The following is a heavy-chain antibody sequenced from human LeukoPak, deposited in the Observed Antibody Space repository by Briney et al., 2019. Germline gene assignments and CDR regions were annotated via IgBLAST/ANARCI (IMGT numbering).Heavy chain of an antibody. Sequence: SETLSLTCTVSGGSISSGDYYWNWIRQPPGKGLEWIGYIYYSGSTSYNPSLKSRVTILMDTSKNQFSLNLSSVTAADTAVYYCASGSAAGSSGAFDIWGQGTMVTVSS. V-gene: IGHV4-30-4*01. D-gene: IGHD6-13*01. CDR3: ASGSAAGSSGAFDI. CDR1: GGSISSGDYY. CDR2: IYYSGST. J-gene: IGHJ3*02.